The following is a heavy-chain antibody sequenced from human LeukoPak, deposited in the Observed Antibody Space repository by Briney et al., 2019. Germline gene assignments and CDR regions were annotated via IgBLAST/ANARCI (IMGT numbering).Heavy chain of an antibody. CDR1: GFTFSDYY. D-gene: IGHD5-18*01. J-gene: IGHJ4*02. Sequence: SGGSLRLSCAASGFTFSDYYMSWIRQAPGKGLEWVSSIDSSSNYIYYADSLKGRFIISRDNAKNSLFLQINSLRAEDTAVYYCTKDDGNNYGCLDYWGQGTLVTVSS. CDR2: IDSSSNYI. CDR3: TKDDGNNYGCLDY. V-gene: IGHV3-11*06.